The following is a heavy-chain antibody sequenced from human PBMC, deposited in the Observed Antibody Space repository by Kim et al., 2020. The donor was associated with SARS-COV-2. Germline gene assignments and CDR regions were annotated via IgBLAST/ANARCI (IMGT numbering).Heavy chain of an antibody. CDR2: FDPEDGET. D-gene: IGHD6-19*01. V-gene: IGHV1-24*01. Sequence: ASVKVSCKVYGYTLTELSMHWVRQAPGKGLEWMGGFDPEDGETIYAQKFQGRVTMTEDTSTDTAYMELSSLRPEDTAVYYCATVRQWPYDAFDIWGQGTTVTVSS. CDR1: GYTLTELS. CDR3: ATVRQWPYDAFDI. J-gene: IGHJ3*02.